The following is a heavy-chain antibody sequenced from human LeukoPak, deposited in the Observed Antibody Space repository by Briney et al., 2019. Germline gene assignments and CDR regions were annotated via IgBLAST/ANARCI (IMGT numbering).Heavy chain of an antibody. J-gene: IGHJ6*03. CDR3: ARGISEEGYYYYYMDV. D-gene: IGHD3-10*01. CDR2: INHSGSI. V-gene: IGHV4-34*01. Sequence: SETLSLTCAVYGGSFSGYYWSWIRQPPGKGLEWIGEINHSGSINYNPSLKSRVTISVDTSKNQFSLKLSSVTAADTAVYYCARGISEEGYYYYYMDVWGKGTTVTVSS. CDR1: GGSFSGYY.